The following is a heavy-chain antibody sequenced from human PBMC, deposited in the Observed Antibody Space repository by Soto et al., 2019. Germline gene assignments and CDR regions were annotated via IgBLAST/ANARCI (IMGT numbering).Heavy chain of an antibody. J-gene: IGHJ6*02. V-gene: IGHV4-59*01. D-gene: IGHD3-3*01. CDR3: ARASDFWSPYGGMDV. CDR2: IYYSGST. CDR1: GGSISSYY. Sequence: TLSLTCTVSGGSISSYYWSWIRQPPGKGLEWIGYIYYSGSTNYNPSLKSRVTISVDTSKNQFSLKLSSVTAADTAVYYCARASDFWSPYGGMDVWGQGTTVTVSS.